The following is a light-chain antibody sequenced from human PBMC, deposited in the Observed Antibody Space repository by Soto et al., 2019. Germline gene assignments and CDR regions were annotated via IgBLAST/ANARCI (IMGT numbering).Light chain of an antibody. CDR3: QQYGYSPT. J-gene: IGKJ4*01. CDR1: QSVSGD. CDR2: DAS. V-gene: IGKV3-15*01. Sequence: EIVMTQSPATLSVSPGERATLSCRASQSVSGDLAWYHHKPGQAPRLLIYDASTRALDTPARFAGSGAGTEFTLTISRLEPEDFAVYYCQQYGYSPTFGGGTKVDI.